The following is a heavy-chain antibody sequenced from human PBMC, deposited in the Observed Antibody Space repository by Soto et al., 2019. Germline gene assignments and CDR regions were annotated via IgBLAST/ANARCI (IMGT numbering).Heavy chain of an antibody. D-gene: IGHD2-8*01. CDR1: GGSISSGDYY. CDR2: MFYSGRT. CDR3: ARLIGNSWLDS. Sequence: SETLSLTCTVSGGSISSGDYYWNWIRQQPWKGLEWIGYMFYSGRTSHNPSLKSRVTISIDTSRNQFSLKLSSVTPDDTAVYYCARLIGNSWLDSWGQGTLVTVSS. J-gene: IGHJ5*01. V-gene: IGHV4-31*03.